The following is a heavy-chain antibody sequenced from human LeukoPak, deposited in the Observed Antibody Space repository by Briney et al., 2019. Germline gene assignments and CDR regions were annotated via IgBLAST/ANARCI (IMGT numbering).Heavy chain of an antibody. CDR1: SASMSTYY. V-gene: IGHV4-59*01. J-gene: IGHJ4*02. CDR3: ARAPTYYDFWSGYYRQGQFDY. CDR2: IYHSGST. Sequence: SETLSLTCTVSSASMSTYYWSWIRQPPGKGLEWIAYIYHSGSTNYNPSLKSRVTISVDTSKNQFSLKLSSVTAADTAVYYCARAPTYYDFWSGYYRQGQFDYWGQGTLVTVSS. D-gene: IGHD3-3*01.